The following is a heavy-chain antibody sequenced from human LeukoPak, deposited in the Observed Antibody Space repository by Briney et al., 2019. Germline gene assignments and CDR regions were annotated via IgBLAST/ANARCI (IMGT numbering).Heavy chain of an antibody. CDR2: MYHSGST. CDR3: ARTYSSSWPVDH. CDR1: GGSISSDNYY. J-gene: IGHJ4*02. Sequence: SETLSLTCTVSGGSISSDNYYWSWIRQPPGKGLEWIGYMYHSGSTNYNPSLKSRVTISGGRSKNQFSLKLSSVTAADAAVYYCARTYSSSWPVDHWGQGTLVTVSS. D-gene: IGHD6-13*01. V-gene: IGHV4-30-2*01.